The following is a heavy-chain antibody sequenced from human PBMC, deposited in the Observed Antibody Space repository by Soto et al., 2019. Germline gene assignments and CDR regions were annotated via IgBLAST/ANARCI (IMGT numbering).Heavy chain of an antibody. Sequence: GGSLRLSCAASGFTFSSYAMSWVRQAPGKGLEWVSAISGSGGSTYYADSVKGRFTISRDNSKNTLYLQMNSLRAEDTAVYYCAKARAARTVRYSSGWSRERYYYYYGMDVWGQGTTVTVSS. J-gene: IGHJ6*02. CDR3: AKARAARTVRYSSGWSRERYYYYYGMDV. D-gene: IGHD6-19*01. CDR2: ISGSGGST. V-gene: IGHV3-23*01. CDR1: GFTFSSYA.